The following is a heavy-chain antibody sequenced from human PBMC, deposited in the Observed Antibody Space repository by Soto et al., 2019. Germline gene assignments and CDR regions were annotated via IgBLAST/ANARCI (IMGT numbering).Heavy chain of an antibody. J-gene: IGHJ4*02. V-gene: IGHV4-59*08. CDR2: IYYSGST. CDR3: ARRYGSCFDY. Sequence: QVQLQESGPGLVKPSETLSLTCTVSGGSISSYYRSWIRQPPGKGLEWIGYIYYSGSTNYNPSLKSRVTISVATSKNQFSLKLSSVSAADAAVYYCARRYGSCFDYWGQGTLVTVSS. D-gene: IGHD5-18*01. CDR1: GGSISSYY.